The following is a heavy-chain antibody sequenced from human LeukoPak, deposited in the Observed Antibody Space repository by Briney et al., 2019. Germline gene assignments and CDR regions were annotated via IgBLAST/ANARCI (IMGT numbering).Heavy chain of an antibody. J-gene: IGHJ3*02. CDR2: IYYSGST. V-gene: IGHV4-30-4*01. CDR3: ARAPGGTYDYVWGSYRLDAFDI. D-gene: IGHD3-16*02. CDR1: GGSISSGDYS. Sequence: PSQTLSLTCTVSGGSISSGDYSWSWIRQPPGKGLEWIGYIYYSGSTYYNPSLKSRVTISVDTSKNQFSLKLSSVTAADTAVYYCARAPGGTYDYVWGSYRLDAFDIWGQGTMVTVSS.